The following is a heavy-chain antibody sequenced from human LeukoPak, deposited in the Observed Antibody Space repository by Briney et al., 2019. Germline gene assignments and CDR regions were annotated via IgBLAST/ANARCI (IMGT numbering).Heavy chain of an antibody. J-gene: IGHJ6*02. CDR3: ARTGGGSSYYYYYGMDV. Sequence: SETLSLTCTVSGGSISSYYWSWIRQPPGKGLEWIGYIYYSGSTNYNPSLKSRVTISVDTSKNQFSLKLSSVTAADTAVYYCARTGGGSSYYYYYGMDVWGQGTTVTVSS. V-gene: IGHV4-59*01. CDR2: IYYSGST. D-gene: IGHD2-8*02. CDR1: GGSISSYY.